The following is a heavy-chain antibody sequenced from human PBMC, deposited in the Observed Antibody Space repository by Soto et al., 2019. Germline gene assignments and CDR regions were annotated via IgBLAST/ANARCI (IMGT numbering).Heavy chain of an antibody. J-gene: IGHJ4*02. CDR1: GFTFSDHY. CDR2: IRNRPNSYTI. D-gene: IGHD6-13*01. CDR3: VRASYSTTWYLDS. V-gene: IGHV3-72*01. Sequence: GGSLRLSCAASGFTFSDHYMDWVRQAPGMGLEWVGRIRNRPNSYTIEYAASVKGRFTISRDDSQNSLFLQMNSLKTEDTAVYYCVRASYSTTWYLDSWGQGTLVTVSS.